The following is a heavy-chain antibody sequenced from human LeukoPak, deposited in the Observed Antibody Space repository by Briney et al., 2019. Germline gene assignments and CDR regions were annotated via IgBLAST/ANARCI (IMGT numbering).Heavy chain of an antibody. Sequence: SETLSLTCTVSGGSISSYYWSWIRQPPGKGLEWIGYIYYSGSTNYNPSLKSRVTISVDTSKNQFSLKLSSATAADTAGYYWAGAGYNSAWAYFDYWGQGTLVTVSS. D-gene: IGHD6-19*01. J-gene: IGHJ4*02. CDR2: IYYSGST. V-gene: IGHV4-59*01. CDR3: AGAGYNSAWAYFDY. CDR1: GGSISSYY.